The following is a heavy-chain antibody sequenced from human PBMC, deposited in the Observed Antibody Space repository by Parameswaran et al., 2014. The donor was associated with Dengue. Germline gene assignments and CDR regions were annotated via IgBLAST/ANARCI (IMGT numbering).Heavy chain of an antibody. D-gene: IGHD2-15*01. J-gene: IGHJ6*02. V-gene: IGHV4-34*01. Sequence: WIRQPPGKGLEWIGEINHSGSTNYNPSLKSRVTISVDTSKNQFSLKLSSVTAADTAVYYCARCYWRASVHRRNGMDVWGQGTTVTVSS. CDR3: ARCYWRASVHRRNGMDV. CDR2: INHSGST.